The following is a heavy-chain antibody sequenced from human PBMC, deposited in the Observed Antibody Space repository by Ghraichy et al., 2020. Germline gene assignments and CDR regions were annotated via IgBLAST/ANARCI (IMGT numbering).Heavy chain of an antibody. CDR1: GGSFSGYY. CDR2: INHSGST. J-gene: IGHJ4*02. V-gene: IGHV4-34*01. D-gene: IGHD3-3*01. CDR3: ARGVDF. Sequence: SETLSLTCAVYGGSFSGYYWSWIRQPPGKGLEWIGEINHSGSTNYNPSLKSRVTISVDTSKNQFSLKLSSVTAADTAVYYCARGVDFWGQGILVTVSS.